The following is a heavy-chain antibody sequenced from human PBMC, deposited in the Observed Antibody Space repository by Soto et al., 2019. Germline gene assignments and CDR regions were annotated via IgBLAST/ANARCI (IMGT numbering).Heavy chain of an antibody. D-gene: IGHD3-22*01. J-gene: IGHJ6*02. CDR3: AIASSYYYGTSGTLNFYYYPMDV. CDR1: GVSISNYY. V-gene: IGHV4-59*01. Sequence: SETLSLTCTISGVSISNYYWSCIRQPPGKGLEWIGYVYVSGSTNYNPSLKSRVTISVDTSKHQFSLNLTIVTAADTVVYYCAIASSYYYGTSGTLNFYYYPMDVWGQGTTVTVSS. CDR2: VYVSGST.